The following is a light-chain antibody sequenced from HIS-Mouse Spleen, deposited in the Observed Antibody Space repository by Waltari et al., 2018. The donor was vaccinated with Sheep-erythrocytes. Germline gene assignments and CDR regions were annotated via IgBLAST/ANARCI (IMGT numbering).Light chain of an antibody. CDR2: GAS. Sequence: EIVMTQSPATLSVSPGERATLSCRASQSVSSNLSWYQQKHGQAPRLHIYGASTRATGIPARFSGSGAGTEFTLTISSMQSEDFAVYYCQQYNNWPPPYTFGQGTKLEIK. J-gene: IGKJ2*01. V-gene: IGKV3-15*01. CDR3: QQYNNWPPPYT. CDR1: QSVSSN.